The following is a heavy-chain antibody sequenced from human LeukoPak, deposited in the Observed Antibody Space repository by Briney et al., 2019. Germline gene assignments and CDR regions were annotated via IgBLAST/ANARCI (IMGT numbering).Heavy chain of an antibody. J-gene: IGHJ4*02. D-gene: IGHD6-19*01. Sequence: GGSLRLSCAASGFTFNRYNMNWVRRAPGKGLEWVSSISTSSSYIYYADSVRGRFTISRDNAKNSLYLQMNSLRAEDTAVYYCARGQWLPNYYFDCWGQGTLVTVSS. CDR3: ARGQWLPNYYFDC. V-gene: IGHV3-21*01. CDR1: GFTFNRYN. CDR2: ISTSSSYI.